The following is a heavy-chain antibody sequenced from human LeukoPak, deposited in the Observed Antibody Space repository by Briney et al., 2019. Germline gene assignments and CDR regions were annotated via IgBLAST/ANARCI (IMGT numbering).Heavy chain of an antibody. Sequence: GGSLRLSCAASGFTFSRSAMTWVRQGPGMGLEFVASIIYSGGATYYADSVKGRFTISRDNSKNTLYLQMNSLRAEDTALYYCAKDGLYYDGSEHVYYFDSWGQGTLVTVSS. CDR3: AKDGLYYDGSEHVYYFDS. J-gene: IGHJ4*02. D-gene: IGHD3-22*01. CDR2: IIYSGGAT. CDR1: GFTFSRSA. V-gene: IGHV3-23*01.